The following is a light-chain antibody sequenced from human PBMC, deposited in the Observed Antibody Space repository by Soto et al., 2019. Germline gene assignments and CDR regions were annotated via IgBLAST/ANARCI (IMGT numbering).Light chain of an antibody. CDR1: QTVSGS. J-gene: IGKJ1*01. Sequence: EIVLTQAPGTLSLSPGERGPLSCRASQTVSGSYVAWYQQKPGQAPRLLIYGASTRATGIPARFSGSGSGTEFTLTISSLQSEDFAVYYCQHYNNGPRFGQGTKVDIK. CDR2: GAS. V-gene: IGKV3-15*01. CDR3: QHYNNGPR.